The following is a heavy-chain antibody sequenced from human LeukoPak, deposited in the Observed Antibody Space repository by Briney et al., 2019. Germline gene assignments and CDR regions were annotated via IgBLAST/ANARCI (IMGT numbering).Heavy chain of an antibody. V-gene: IGHV1-2*02. CDR3: ANLRPFGC. J-gene: IGHJ4*02. D-gene: IGHD6-6*01. Sequence: ASVKVSCKASGYTFTDYYMHWVRQAPGQGLEWMGWINPDSGVTKYAQNFQGRVTMTRDTSISTAYMELSRLRSDDTAVYYCANLRPFGCWGQGTLVTVSS. CDR2: INPDSGVT. CDR1: GYTFTDYY.